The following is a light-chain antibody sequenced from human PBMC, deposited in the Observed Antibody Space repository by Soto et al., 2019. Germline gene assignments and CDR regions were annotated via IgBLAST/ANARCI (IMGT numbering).Light chain of an antibody. V-gene: IGKV1-8*01. CDR3: QQYYSYPPT. Sequence: AIRMTQSPSSFSASTGDRVTITCRARQGISSYLAWYQQKPGKAPKLLIYAASTLQSGVPSRFSGSGSGTDFTLTISSLQSADFATYYCQQYYSYPPTFGQGTKVEIK. CDR2: AAS. J-gene: IGKJ1*01. CDR1: QGISSY.